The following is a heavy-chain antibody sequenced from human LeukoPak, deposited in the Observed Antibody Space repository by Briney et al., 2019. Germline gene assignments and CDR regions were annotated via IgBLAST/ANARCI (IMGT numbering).Heavy chain of an antibody. Sequence: GGSLRLSCAASGFTFSSYWMSWVRQAPGKGLEWVANIKQDGSEKYYVDSVKGRFTISRDNAKNSLYLQMNSLRAEDTALYYCARMGYCSGGSCYSRYYYYMDVWGKGTTVTVSS. CDR1: GFTFSSYW. J-gene: IGHJ6*03. CDR2: IKQDGSEK. CDR3: ARMGYCSGGSCYSRYYYYMDV. D-gene: IGHD2-15*01. V-gene: IGHV3-7*03.